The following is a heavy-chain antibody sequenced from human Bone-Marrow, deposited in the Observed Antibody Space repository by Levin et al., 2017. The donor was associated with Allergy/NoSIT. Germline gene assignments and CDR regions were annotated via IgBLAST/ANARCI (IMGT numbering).Heavy chain of an antibody. CDR2: ISAYNAYT. Sequence: ASVKVSCKTSGYTFTSYGISWVRQAPGQGLEWIGWISAYNAYTKYAQNLQGRVTLTTDTSTTTSYMELRSLGSDDTAVYYCARLRDAYFDYWGQGTLVTVSS. CDR1: GYTFTSYG. CDR3: ARLRDAYFDY. V-gene: IGHV1-18*01. J-gene: IGHJ4*02.